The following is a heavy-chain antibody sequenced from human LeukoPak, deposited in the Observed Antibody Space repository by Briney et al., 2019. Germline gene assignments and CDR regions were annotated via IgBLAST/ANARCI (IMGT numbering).Heavy chain of an antibody. J-gene: IGHJ4*02. CDR1: GYTFTSYY. Sequence: GASVKVSCKASGYTFTSYYMHWVRQAPGQRLEWMGWINAGNGNTKYSQKFQGRVTITRDTSASTAYMELSSLRSEDTAVYYCARGWLQRLFDYWGQGTLVTVSS. D-gene: IGHD5-24*01. V-gene: IGHV1-3*01. CDR2: INAGNGNT. CDR3: ARGWLQRLFDY.